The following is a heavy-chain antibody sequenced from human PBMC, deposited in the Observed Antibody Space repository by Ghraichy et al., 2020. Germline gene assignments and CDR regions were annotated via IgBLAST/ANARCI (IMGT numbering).Heavy chain of an antibody. CDR1: GFTFSSYA. V-gene: IGHV3-23*01. CDR3: AKDRREDFWSGNWFDP. J-gene: IGHJ5*02. CDR2: ISGSGGST. D-gene: IGHD3-3*01. Sequence: GGSLRLSCAASGFTFSSYAMSWVRQAPGKGLEWVSAISGSGGSTYYADSVKGRFTISRDNSKNTLYLQMNSLRAEDTAVYYCAKDRREDFWSGNWFDPWGQGTLVTVSS.